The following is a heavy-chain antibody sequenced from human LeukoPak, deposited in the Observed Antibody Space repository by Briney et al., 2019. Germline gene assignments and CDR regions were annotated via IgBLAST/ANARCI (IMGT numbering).Heavy chain of an antibody. CDR2: IGGGDDDR. CDR1: GFTFSVHA. D-gene: IGHD7-27*01. CDR3: AKDATPFNSVWDYFDS. J-gene: IGHJ4*02. Sequence: GGSLRLSCAASGFTFSVHAMSWVRQAPGKGPEWVSSIGGGDDDRYYADSVKGRFTVTRDNSNSMVYLQLNSLRAEDTALYYCAKDATPFNSVWDYFDSWGQGTLVTVSS. V-gene: IGHV3-23*01.